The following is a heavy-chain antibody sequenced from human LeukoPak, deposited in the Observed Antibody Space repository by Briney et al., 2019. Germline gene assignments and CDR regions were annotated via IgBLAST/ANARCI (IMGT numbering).Heavy chain of an antibody. V-gene: IGHV3-7*01. D-gene: IGHD2-15*01. CDR3: ARVGILGYCSGGSCYWHGMDV. J-gene: IGHJ6*02. CDR1: GFSFSNYA. CDR2: IKQDGSEK. Sequence: GGSLRLSCVSSGFSFSNYAMSWVRQAPGKGLEWVANIKQDGSEKYYVDSVKGRFTISRDNAKNSLYLQMNSLRAEDTAVYYCARVGILGYCSGGSCYWHGMDVWGQGTTVTVSS.